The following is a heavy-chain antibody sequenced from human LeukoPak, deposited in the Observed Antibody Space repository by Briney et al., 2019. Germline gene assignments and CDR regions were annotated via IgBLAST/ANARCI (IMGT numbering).Heavy chain of an antibody. CDR3: ARESLYCSSTSCRETFDY. V-gene: IGHV4-61*02. CDR2: IYTIGST. Sequence: KPSQTLSLTCTVAGASITGGSYYWIWIRQPAGKGLEWIGRIYTIGSTNYNPSLKSRVTMSVDTSKNQFFLKLSSVTAADTAAYYCARESLYCSSTSCRETFDYWGQGTLVTVSS. CDR1: GASITGGSYY. J-gene: IGHJ4*02. D-gene: IGHD2-2*01.